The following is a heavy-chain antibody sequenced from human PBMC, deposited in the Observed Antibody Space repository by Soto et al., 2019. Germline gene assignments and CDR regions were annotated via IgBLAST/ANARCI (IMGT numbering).Heavy chain of an antibody. Sequence: SETLSLTCTVSGGSINSSSYYWGWVRQPPGKGLEWIGTMYYSGSTYYNPSLKSRVTISVDTSKNQFSLKLSSVTAADTAVYYCARSHDYGLSSWFDPWGQGTLVTVSS. D-gene: IGHD4-17*01. CDR1: GGSINSSSYY. J-gene: IGHJ5*02. V-gene: IGHV4-39*07. CDR3: ARSHDYGLSSWFDP. CDR2: MYYSGST.